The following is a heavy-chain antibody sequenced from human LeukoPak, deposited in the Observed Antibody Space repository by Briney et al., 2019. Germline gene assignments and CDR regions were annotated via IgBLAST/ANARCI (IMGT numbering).Heavy chain of an antibody. J-gene: IGHJ4*02. CDR3: ARSRGSSDPFDY. D-gene: IGHD6-6*01. Sequence: PSETLSLTCAVYGGSFSGYYWSWIRQPPGKGLEWIGEINHSGSTNYNPSLKSRVTISVDTSKNQFSLKLSSVTAADTAVYYCARSRGSSDPFDYWGQGTLVIVSS. CDR1: GGSFSGYY. V-gene: IGHV4-34*01. CDR2: INHSGST.